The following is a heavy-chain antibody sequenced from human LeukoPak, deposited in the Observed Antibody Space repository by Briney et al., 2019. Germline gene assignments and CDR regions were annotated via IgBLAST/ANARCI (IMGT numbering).Heavy chain of an antibody. CDR3: ARESLGLTLDY. Sequence: SQTLSLTCAVSGGSISSGGYYWSWIRQHPGKGLEWIGYIYYSGSTYYNPSLKSRVTISVDTSKNQFSLKLSSVTAADTAVYYCARESLGLTLDYWGQGTLVTVSS. J-gene: IGHJ4*02. V-gene: IGHV4-31*11. CDR1: GGSISSGGYY. CDR2: IYYSGST.